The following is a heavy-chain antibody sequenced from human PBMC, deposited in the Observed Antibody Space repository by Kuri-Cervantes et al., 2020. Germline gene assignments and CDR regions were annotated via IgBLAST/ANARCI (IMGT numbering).Heavy chain of an antibody. J-gene: IGHJ6*02. CDR2: ISGSGGST. CDR1: GFTFSTYA. CDR3: ARDYDPMILWFGESYYYYGMDV. V-gene: IGHV3-23*01. Sequence: GGSLRLSCAGSGFTFSTYAMSWVRQAPGKGLEWVSHISGSGGSTYYADSVKGRFTISRDNAKNSLYLQMNSLRAEDTAVYYCARDYDPMILWFGESYYYYGMDVWGQGTTVTVSS. D-gene: IGHD3-10*01.